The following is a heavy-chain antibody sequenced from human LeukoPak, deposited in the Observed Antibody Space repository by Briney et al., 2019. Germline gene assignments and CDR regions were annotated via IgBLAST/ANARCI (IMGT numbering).Heavy chain of an antibody. CDR1: GFTFSSYS. CDR3: ARAEITMISY. Sequence: GGSLRLSCAASGFTFSSYSMNWVRQAPGKGLEWVSSISSSSSYIYYADSVKGRFTIYRDNAKNSLYLQMNSLRDEDTAVYYCARAEITMISYWGQGTLVTVSS. J-gene: IGHJ4*02. V-gene: IGHV3-21*01. D-gene: IGHD3-22*01. CDR2: ISSSSSYI.